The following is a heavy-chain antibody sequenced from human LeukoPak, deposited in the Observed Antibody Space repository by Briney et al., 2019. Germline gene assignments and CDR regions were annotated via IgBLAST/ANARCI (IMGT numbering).Heavy chain of an antibody. V-gene: IGHV3-30*02. Sequence: GGSLRLSCAASGFTFSSYGMHWVRQAPGKGLEWVAFIRYDGTNKYYADSVKGRFTISRDNSKNTLSLQMNSLRPEDTAVYYCAKGYCSGTSCYSGLDWGQGTLVTVSS. J-gene: IGHJ4*02. CDR1: GFTFSSYG. CDR3: AKGYCSGTSCYSGLD. CDR2: IRYDGTNK. D-gene: IGHD2-2*01.